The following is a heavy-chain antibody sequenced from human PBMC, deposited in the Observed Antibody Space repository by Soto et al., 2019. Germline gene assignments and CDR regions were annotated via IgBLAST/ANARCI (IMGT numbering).Heavy chain of an antibody. CDR3: ARRGPGTYFDY. Sequence: EVQLLESGGGLVQPGGSLRLSCAASGFTFSSYAMSWARQAPGKGLEWVSVISGSGDSTYYADSVKGRFTISRDNSKNTLYLQMNSLRAEDTAVYYCARRGPGTYFDYWGQGTLVTVSS. CDR2: ISGSGDST. CDR1: GFTFSSYA. V-gene: IGHV3-23*01. D-gene: IGHD6-13*01. J-gene: IGHJ4*02.